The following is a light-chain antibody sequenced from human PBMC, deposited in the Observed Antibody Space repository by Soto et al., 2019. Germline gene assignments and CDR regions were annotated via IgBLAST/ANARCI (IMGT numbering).Light chain of an antibody. J-gene: IGKJ5*01. CDR3: QQQSEWTIT. Sequence: EIVLTQSPGTLSLSPGESAALSCRASPSVTTYLAWYHPHAGEAPSLLIYYASNRATGIPDRFSGSGSGTDFILTISSLETEDFAVYDCQQQSEWTITSGQGTRLEIK. CDR1: PSVTTY. V-gene: IGKV3-11*01. CDR2: YAS.